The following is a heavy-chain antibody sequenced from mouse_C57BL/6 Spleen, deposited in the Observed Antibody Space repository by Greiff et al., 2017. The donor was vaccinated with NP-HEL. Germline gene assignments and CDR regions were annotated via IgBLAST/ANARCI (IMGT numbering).Heavy chain of an antibody. J-gene: IGHJ4*01. CDR2: IDPSDSYT. CDR1: GYTFTSYW. D-gene: IGHD1-1*02. CDR3: EAGSYGNYYAMDY. V-gene: IGHV1-50*01. Sequence: VQLQQSGAELVKPGASVKLSCKASGYTFTSYWMQWVKQRPGQGLEWIGEIDPSDSYTNYNQKFKGKATLTVDTSSSTAYMQLSSLTSEDSAVYYCEAGSYGNYYAMDYWGQGTSVTVSS.